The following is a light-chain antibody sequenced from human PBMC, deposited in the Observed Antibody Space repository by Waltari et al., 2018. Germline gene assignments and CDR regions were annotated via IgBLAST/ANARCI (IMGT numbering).Light chain of an antibody. V-gene: IGLV1-47*01. Sequence: QSVLTQPPSASGTPGQRVTISCSGSRSNIGNNYVYWYQQRPGTAPKLLIYRNNPRPSGVPDRFSGSKSGTSASLAISGLRSEDEADYYCAVWDDSLSGRVFGGGTKVTVL. J-gene: IGLJ3*02. CDR1: RSNIGNNY. CDR2: RNN. CDR3: AVWDDSLSGRV.